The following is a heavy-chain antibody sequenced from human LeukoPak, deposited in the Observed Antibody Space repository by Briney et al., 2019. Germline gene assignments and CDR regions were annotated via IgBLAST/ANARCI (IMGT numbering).Heavy chain of an antibody. CDR1: GYTFTAYG. D-gene: IGHD3-22*01. Sequence: ASVKVSCKASGYTFTAYGFTWVRQAPGQGLEWMGIINPSGGSTSYAQKFQGRVTMTRDMSTSTVYMELSSLRSEDTAVYYCARAPHYDSSGYSVQDHYWGQGTLVTVSS. J-gene: IGHJ4*02. CDR2: INPSGGST. V-gene: IGHV1-46*01. CDR3: ARAPHYDSSGYSVQDHY.